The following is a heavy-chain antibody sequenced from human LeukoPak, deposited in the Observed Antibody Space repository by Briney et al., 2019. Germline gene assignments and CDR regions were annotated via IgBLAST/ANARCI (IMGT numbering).Heavy chain of an antibody. D-gene: IGHD2-15*01. Sequence: PSETLSLTCTVSGGSISSYYWSWIRQPPGKGLEWIGYIYYSGSTNYNPSLKSRVTISVDTSKNQFSLKLSSVTAADTAVYYCARAPRILFYGMDVWGQGTTVTVSS. V-gene: IGHV4-59*08. CDR2: IYYSGST. CDR3: ARAPRILFYGMDV. CDR1: GGSISSYY. J-gene: IGHJ6*02.